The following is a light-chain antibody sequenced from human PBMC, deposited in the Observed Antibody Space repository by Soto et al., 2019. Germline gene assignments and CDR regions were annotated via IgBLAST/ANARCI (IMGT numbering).Light chain of an antibody. CDR1: TRDIGSSNY. CDR3: SSYTVTTKHFV. Sequence: QSALSHPASVCWSPGHSITLSCTGTTRDIGSSNYVSWYQQHPGKAPKLIIYEVSNRPSGISNRFSGSKSGNTASLSISGLQAEDEADYYCSSYTVTTKHFVFGSGTKVTVL. V-gene: IGLV2-14*01. CDR2: EVS. J-gene: IGLJ1*01.